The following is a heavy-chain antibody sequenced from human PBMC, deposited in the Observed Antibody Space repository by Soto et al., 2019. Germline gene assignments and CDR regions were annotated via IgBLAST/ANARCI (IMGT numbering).Heavy chain of an antibody. CDR2: ISGSGGST. V-gene: IGHV3-23*01. CDR3: AKAAHSYLDY. CDR1: GFTFSSYA. Sequence: GGSLRLSCAASGFTFSSYAMSWVRQAPGKGLEWVSAISGSGGSTYYEDSVKGRLTTSRENSKNTLYLQMNSLRAEDTAVYYCAKAAHSYLDYWGQGTLVTVSS. J-gene: IGHJ4*02.